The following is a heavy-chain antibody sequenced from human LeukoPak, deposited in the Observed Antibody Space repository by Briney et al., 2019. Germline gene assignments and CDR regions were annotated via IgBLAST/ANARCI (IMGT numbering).Heavy chain of an antibody. CDR3: AGRYSYGPVAFDI. J-gene: IGHJ3*02. Sequence: SETLSLTCTVSGGSISSYYWSWIRQPPGKGLEWIGYIYYSGSTNYNPSLKSRVTISVDTSKNQCSLKLSSVTAADTAVYYCAGRYSYGPVAFDIWGQGTMVTVSS. V-gene: IGHV4-59*01. D-gene: IGHD5-18*01. CDR1: GGSISSYY. CDR2: IYYSGST.